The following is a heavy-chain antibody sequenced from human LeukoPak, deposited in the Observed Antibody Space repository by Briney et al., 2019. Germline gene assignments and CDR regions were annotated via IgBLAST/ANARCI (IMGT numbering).Heavy chain of an antibody. Sequence: ASVKVSCKASGYAFTNYYMHWVRQAPGQGLEWMGIMNPSGGSTSYAQKFQGRVTMSRDMSTSTVYMELSSLRSEDTAVYYCAKGKSKVGSGLDSWGQGTLVTVSS. J-gene: IGHJ4*02. D-gene: IGHD6-19*01. V-gene: IGHV1-46*01. CDR1: GYAFTNYY. CDR3: AKGKSKVGSGLDS. CDR2: MNPSGGST.